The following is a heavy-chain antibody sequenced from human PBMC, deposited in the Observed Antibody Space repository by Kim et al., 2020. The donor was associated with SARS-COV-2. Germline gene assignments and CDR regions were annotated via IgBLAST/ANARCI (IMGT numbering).Heavy chain of an antibody. CDR1: GFTFDDYA. Sequence: GGSLRLSCAASGFTFDDYAMHWVRQAPGKGLEWVSGISWNSGSIGYADSVKGRFTISRDNAKNSLYLQMNSLRAEDTALYYCAKLPIYYDSSGNPFWGQGTRVTV. D-gene: IGHD3-22*01. CDR2: ISWNSGSI. J-gene: IGHJ4*02. CDR3: AKLPIYYDSSGNPF. V-gene: IGHV3-9*01.